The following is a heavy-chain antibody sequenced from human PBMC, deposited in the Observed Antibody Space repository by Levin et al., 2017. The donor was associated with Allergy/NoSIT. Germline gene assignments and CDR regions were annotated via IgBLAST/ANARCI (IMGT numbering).Heavy chain of an antibody. D-gene: IGHD3-10*01. CDR3: ARDILWVGELLHDS. CDR1: GDSVSGDSLY. J-gene: IGHJ4*02. CDR2: ISHSGYS. Sequence: SSETLSLTCTVSGDSVSGDSLYWSWIRQPPGKRLEWIGYISHSGYSNYNPSLWSRVTISLDTSKNQVSLTMTSITAADTAVYYCARDILWVGELLHDSWGQGTLVSVSS. V-gene: IGHV4-61*01.